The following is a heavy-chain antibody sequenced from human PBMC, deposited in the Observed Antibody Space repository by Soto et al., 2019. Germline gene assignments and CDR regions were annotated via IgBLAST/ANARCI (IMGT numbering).Heavy chain of an antibody. J-gene: IGHJ6*02. Sequence: EVHLVESGGGLVKPVGSLRLSCAVSGFTFSSCTMNWVRQAPGKGLEWVSSISPSTSHIYYADSVKGRFTISRDNAKNALFQQMNSLRAEDTAVYYCSGCSGGACHQNYGMDVWGQGTTVTVSS. V-gene: IGHV3-21*01. CDR3: SGCSGGACHQNYGMDV. D-gene: IGHD2-15*01. CDR2: ISPSTSHI. CDR1: GFTFSSCT.